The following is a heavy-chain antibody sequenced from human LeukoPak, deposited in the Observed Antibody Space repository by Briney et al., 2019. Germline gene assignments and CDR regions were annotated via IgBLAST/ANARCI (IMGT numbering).Heavy chain of an antibody. V-gene: IGHV4-61*02. CDR1: GDSISSGSYY. D-gene: IGHD3-3*01. CDR3: ARDKDGVVIFH. J-gene: IGHJ4*02. CDR2: IYTSGNT. Sequence: PSQTLSLTCTVSGDSISSGSYYWSWIRQPAGKGLEWIGRIYTSGNTNYTPSLKSRVTISVDTSKKQFSLKVSSVTAADTAVYYCARDKDGVVIFHWGQGTLVTVSS.